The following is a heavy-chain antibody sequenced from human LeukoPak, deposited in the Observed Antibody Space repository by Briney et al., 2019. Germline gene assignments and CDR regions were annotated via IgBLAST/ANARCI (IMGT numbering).Heavy chain of an antibody. J-gene: IGHJ4*02. CDR2: IYSGGST. V-gene: IGHV3-66*01. CDR3: VRDLVWDTGRVDY. Sequence: AGGSLRLSCAASEFSVGSNYMTWVRQAPGKGLEWVSLIYSGGSTYYADSVKGRFTISRDNAKNSLFLQMNSLRDEDTATYYCVRDLVWDTGRVDYWGQGTLVTVSS. CDR1: EFSVGSNY. D-gene: IGHD3/OR15-3a*01.